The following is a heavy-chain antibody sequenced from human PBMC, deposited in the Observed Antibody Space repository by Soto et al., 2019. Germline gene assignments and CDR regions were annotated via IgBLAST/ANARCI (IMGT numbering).Heavy chain of an antibody. V-gene: IGHV4-59*03. Sequence: VQLQESGPGLVKPSETLSLTCSVSGDSISSYFRNWIRQPPGNGLEWIGCIYDSGNTDYSPSLKSRVTMSVSTSKNQFSLNLSSVTAADAAVYYCVSSRAAIYGDAFDVWGQGTMVTVSS. CDR2: IYDSGNT. CDR3: VSSRAAIYGDAFDV. J-gene: IGHJ3*01. D-gene: IGHD2-2*01. CDR1: GDSISSYF.